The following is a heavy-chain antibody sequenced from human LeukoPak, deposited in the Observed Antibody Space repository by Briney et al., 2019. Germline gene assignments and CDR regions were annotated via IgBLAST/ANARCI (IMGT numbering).Heavy chain of an antibody. CDR1: GGSFSGYY. CDR3: ARHRKTYYYGSGRSEAFDY. Sequence: PSETLSLTCAVYGGSFSGYYWSWIRQPPGKGLEWIGEINHSGSTNYNPSLKSRVTISVDTSKNQFSLKLSSVTAADTAVYYCARHRKTYYYGSGRSEAFDYWGQGTLVTVSS. D-gene: IGHD3-10*01. V-gene: IGHV4-34*01. J-gene: IGHJ4*02. CDR2: INHSGST.